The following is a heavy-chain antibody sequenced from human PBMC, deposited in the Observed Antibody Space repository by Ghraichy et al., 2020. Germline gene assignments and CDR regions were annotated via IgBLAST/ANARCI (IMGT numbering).Heavy chain of an antibody. CDR1: GFIVSDNY. V-gene: IGHV3-53*01. J-gene: IGHJ6*02. D-gene: IGHD7-27*01. CDR3: ARAKLGKWSSYYYHYGLDV. Sequence: GGSLRLSCAASGFIVSDNYMTWVRQAPGKGLEWVSLMYSGGSRYYADSVKGRFTISRDDAKNTLYLQMSSLRAEDTAVYYCARAKLGKWSSYYYHYGLDVGGRGTTVTVYS. CDR2: MYSGGSR.